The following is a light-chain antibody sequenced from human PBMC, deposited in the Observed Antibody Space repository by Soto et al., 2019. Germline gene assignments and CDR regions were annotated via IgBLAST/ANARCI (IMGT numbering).Light chain of an antibody. CDR3: QRYNNWPPWT. Sequence: EIVMTQSPATLSVSPGERATLSCRASPSVSSNLAWYQQKPSQAPRLLIYGASTRATGIPARFSGSGSGTEFTLTISSPQSEDFAVYYCQRYNNWPPWTFGQGTKVEIK. CDR2: GAS. V-gene: IGKV3-15*01. CDR1: PSVSSN. J-gene: IGKJ1*01.